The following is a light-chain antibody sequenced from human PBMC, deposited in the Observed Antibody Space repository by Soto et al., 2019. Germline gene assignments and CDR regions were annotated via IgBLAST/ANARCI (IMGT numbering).Light chain of an antibody. CDR1: SSDFGGYNY. Sequence: QSALTQPASVSGSPGQSITISCTGTSSDFGGYNYVSWYQLHPGKAPKLIIYEVNNRPSGLSNRFSGSKSGNTASLTISGLQAEDEGDYYCSSYTSDTSPYVFGTGTKVTVL. CDR2: EVN. V-gene: IGLV2-14*01. J-gene: IGLJ1*01. CDR3: SSYTSDTSPYV.